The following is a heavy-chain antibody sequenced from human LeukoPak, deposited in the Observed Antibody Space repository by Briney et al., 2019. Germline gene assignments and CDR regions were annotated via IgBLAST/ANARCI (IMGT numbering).Heavy chain of an antibody. CDR2: IIPLFGTT. CDR3: ARDNTYCYMDV. J-gene: IGHJ6*03. V-gene: IGHV1-69*05. D-gene: IGHD2/OR15-2a*01. CDR1: GGGFSTFA. Sequence: GASVKVSCKASGGGFSTFAVSWVRQAPGQGLEWMGRIIPLFGTTNYAQKFQGRITITTDESTSTAYMELSSLRSEDTAVYYCARDNTYCYMDVWGKGTTVTVSS.